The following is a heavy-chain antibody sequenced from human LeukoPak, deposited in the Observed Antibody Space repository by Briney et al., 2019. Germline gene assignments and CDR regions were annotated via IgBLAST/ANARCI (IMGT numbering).Heavy chain of an antibody. J-gene: IGHJ6*04. CDR2: INHSGST. D-gene: IGHD6-13*01. Sequence: PSETLSLTCAVYGGSFSGYYWSWIRQPPGKGLEWIGEINHSGSTNYNPSLKSRVTISVDTSKNQFSLKPSSVTAADTAMYYCARGGGSSWYNYYSMDVWGKGTTVTVSS. V-gene: IGHV4-34*01. CDR1: GGSFSGYY. CDR3: ARGGGSSWYNYYSMDV.